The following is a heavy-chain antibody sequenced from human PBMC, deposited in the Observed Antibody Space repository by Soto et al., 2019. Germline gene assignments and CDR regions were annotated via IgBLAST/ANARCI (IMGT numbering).Heavy chain of an antibody. J-gene: IGHJ6*02. Sequence: QVQLQESGPGLVKPSETLSLTCTVSGGSISSYYWSWIRQPPGKGLEWIGYIYYSGSTNYNPSLRSRVTISVDTSKNQSSLKLSSVTAADTAVYYCARGGYSSSWLPPYYGMDVWGQGTTVTVSS. CDR3: ARGGYSSSWLPPYYGMDV. D-gene: IGHD6-13*01. V-gene: IGHV4-59*08. CDR1: GGSISSYY. CDR2: IYYSGST.